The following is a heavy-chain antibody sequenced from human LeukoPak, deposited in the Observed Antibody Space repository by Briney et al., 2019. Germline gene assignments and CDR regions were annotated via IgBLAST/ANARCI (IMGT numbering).Heavy chain of an antibody. V-gene: IGHV4-38-2*02. CDR1: GYSISSGYY. D-gene: IGHD6-13*01. CDR2: IYHSGST. Sequence: PSETLSLTCTVPGYSISSGYYWGWIRQPPGKGLEWIGSIYHSGSTYYNPSLKSRVTISVDTSKNQFSLKLGSVTAADTAVYYCARVVGSSWYYFDYWGQGTLVTVSS. J-gene: IGHJ4*02. CDR3: ARVVGSSWYYFDY.